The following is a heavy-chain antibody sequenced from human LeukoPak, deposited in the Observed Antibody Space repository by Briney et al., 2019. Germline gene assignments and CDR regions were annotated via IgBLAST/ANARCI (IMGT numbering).Heavy chain of an antibody. CDR1: GYTFTTYE. CDR3: ARGRSKNYSLTWGSNY. V-gene: IGHV1-18*01. J-gene: IGHJ4*02. D-gene: IGHD2-15*01. CDR2: ISAYNGKT. Sequence: GASVKVSCKASGYTFTTYEISWVRRAPGQGLEWLGWISAYNGKTNYAQNFQGRVTMTTDTSTSTAYMELRSLRSDDTAVYYCARGRSKNYSLTWGSNYWGQGTLVTVSS.